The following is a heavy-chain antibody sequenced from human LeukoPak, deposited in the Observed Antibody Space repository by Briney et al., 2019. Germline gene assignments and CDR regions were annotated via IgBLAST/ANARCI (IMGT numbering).Heavy chain of an antibody. J-gene: IGHJ6*02. CDR3: ARDRRDGDYGPEGYYYYGMDV. V-gene: IGHV4-31*03. CDR2: IFYSGST. CDR1: GGPIRSGGYY. D-gene: IGHD4-17*01. Sequence: SQTLSLTCTVSGGPIRSGGYYGSSICQHPAKGVEWFAYIFYSGSTYDNPSLKSRVTITVDTAKNQFSLKLSSVTAAGTDVYYCARDRRDGDYGPEGYYYYGMDVWGQGTTVTVSS.